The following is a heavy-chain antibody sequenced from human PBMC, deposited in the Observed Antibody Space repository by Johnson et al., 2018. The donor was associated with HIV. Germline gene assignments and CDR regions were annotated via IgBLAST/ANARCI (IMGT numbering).Heavy chain of an antibody. J-gene: IGHJ3*02. CDR1: GFTFSSNY. D-gene: IGHD5-18*01. CDR3: ARGSGGGLAMVNGAFDI. V-gene: IGHV3-13*01. Sequence: VQVVESGGGLVQPGGSLRLSCAASGFTFSSNYMHWVRQPTGKGLEWVSAIGSGGDTYYPGSVKGRFNISRENAKNSLYLQMNSLRAGDTAVYYCARGSGGGLAMVNGAFDIWGQGTMVTVSS. CDR2: IGSGGDT.